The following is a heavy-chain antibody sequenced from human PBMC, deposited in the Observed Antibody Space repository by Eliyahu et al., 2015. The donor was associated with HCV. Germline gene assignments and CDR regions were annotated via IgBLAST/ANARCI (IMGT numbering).Heavy chain of an antibody. Sequence: QVTLKESGPVLVKPTETLTLTCTVSGFSLSNARMGVSWIRQPPGKALEWLAHIFSNDEKSYSTSLKSRLTISKDTSKSQVVLTMTNMDPVDTATYYCAWSSRYCSGGSCYVYWGQGTLVTVSS. V-gene: IGHV2-26*04. CDR3: AWSSRYCSGGSCYVY. D-gene: IGHD2-15*01. CDR2: IFSNDEK. CDR1: GFSLSNARMG. J-gene: IGHJ4*02.